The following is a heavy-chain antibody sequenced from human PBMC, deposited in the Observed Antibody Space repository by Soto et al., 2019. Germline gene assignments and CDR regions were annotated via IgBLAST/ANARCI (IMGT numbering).Heavy chain of an antibody. CDR1: GFTFSTYS. J-gene: IGHJ4*02. CDR2: ITSDSSNV. CDR3: ARDLGVALATLTLDY. Sequence: GGSLRLSCAASGFTFSTYSMNWVRQAPGKGLEWVSYITSDSSNVHYADSVKGRFTISRDNAKNSLSLQMNTLRAEDTAVYYCARDLGVALATLTLDYWGQGTLVTGSA. D-gene: IGHD2-15*01. V-gene: IGHV3-21*01.